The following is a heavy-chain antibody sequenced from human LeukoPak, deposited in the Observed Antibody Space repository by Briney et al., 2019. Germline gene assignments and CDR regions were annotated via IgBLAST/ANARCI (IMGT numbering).Heavy chain of an antibody. CDR3: ARDQGYAFDI. V-gene: IGHV4-59*02. Sequence: GSLRLSCAASGFSVSSNYMSWVRPAPGKGLEWIGDVYYSGSTNYNPSLKSRVTISIGTSKNHFSLKLNSVTAADTAVYYCARDQGYAFDIWGQGTMVTVSS. CDR2: VYYSGST. CDR1: GFSVSSNY. J-gene: IGHJ3*02.